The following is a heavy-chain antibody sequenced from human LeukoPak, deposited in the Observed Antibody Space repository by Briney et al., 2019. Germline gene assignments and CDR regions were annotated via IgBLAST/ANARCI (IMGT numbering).Heavy chain of an antibody. D-gene: IGHD6-13*01. CDR3: ARGGAAAARDWFDP. CDR1: GGSFSGYY. Sequence: NPSETLSLTCAVYGGSFSGYYWGWIRQPPGKGLEWIGEINHSGSTNYNPSLKSRVTISVDTSKNQFSLKLSSVTAADTAVYYCARGGAAAARDWFDPWGQGTLVTVSS. CDR2: INHSGST. J-gene: IGHJ5*02. V-gene: IGHV4-34*01.